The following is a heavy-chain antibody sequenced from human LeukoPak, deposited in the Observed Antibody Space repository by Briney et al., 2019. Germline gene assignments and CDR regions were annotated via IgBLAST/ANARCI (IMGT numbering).Heavy chain of an antibody. Sequence: PSETLSLTYTVSGGSVRSGSYCWSWIRQSPGNGLDWFVDMVDSGSTNYTPSLKSRVTISIDTSKNQFSLKLSSVIAADTAVYYCARVGDIFTGFRWWGQGTLVTASA. J-gene: IGHJ4*02. D-gene: IGHD3-9*01. V-gene: IGHV4-61*01. CDR3: ARVGDIFTGFRW. CDR1: GGSVRSGSYC. CDR2: MVDSGST.